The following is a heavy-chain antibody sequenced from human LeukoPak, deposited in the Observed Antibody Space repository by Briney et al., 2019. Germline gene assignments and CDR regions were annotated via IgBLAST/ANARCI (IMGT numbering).Heavy chain of an antibody. J-gene: IGHJ4*02. CDR2: INHSGST. CDR3: AASRSRRTGRYCSGGSCYSGVYFDY. Sequence: SETLSLTCAVYGGSFSGYYWSWIRQPPGEGLEWIGEINHSGSTNYNPPLKSRVTISVDTSKNQFSLKLSSVTAADTAVYYCAASRSRRTGRYCSGGSCYSGVYFDYWGQGTLVTVSS. D-gene: IGHD2-15*01. CDR1: GGSFSGYY. V-gene: IGHV4-34*01.